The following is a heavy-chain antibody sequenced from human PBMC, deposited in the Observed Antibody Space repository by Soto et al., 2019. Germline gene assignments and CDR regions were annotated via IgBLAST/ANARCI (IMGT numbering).Heavy chain of an antibody. D-gene: IGHD2-15*01. CDR1: GETFTSYG. J-gene: IGHJ4*02. CDR3: ARDLGGWPDY. Sequence: ASVKVSCKASGETFTSYGISWLRQAPGHGLDWMGWISAYNGDTKYAENLQGRVTMTTDSSTSTAYMELRSLRSDDTAVYYCARDLGGWPDYWGQGTLVTVSS. V-gene: IGHV1-18*01. CDR2: ISAYNGDT.